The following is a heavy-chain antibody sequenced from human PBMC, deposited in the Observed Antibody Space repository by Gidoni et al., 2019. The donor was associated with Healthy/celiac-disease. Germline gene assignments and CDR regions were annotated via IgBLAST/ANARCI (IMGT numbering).Heavy chain of an antibody. J-gene: IGHJ6*02. D-gene: IGHD5-18*01. CDR2: INHSGST. CDR1: GWSFSGYY. Sequence: QVQLQQWGAGLLKPSETRSLTCAVYGWSFSGYYWSWIRQPPGKGLEWIGEINHSGSTNYNPALKSRVTISVDTSKNQFSLKLSSVTAADTAVYYCARDGTTYSYGNSGMDVWGQGTTVTVSS. V-gene: IGHV4-34*01. CDR3: ARDGTTYSYGNSGMDV.